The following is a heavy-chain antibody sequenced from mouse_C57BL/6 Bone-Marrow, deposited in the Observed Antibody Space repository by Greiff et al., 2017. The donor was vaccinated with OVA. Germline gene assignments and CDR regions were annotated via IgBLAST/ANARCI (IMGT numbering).Heavy chain of an antibody. Sequence: VQLQQPGAELVKPGASVKLSCKASGYTFTSYWMHWVKQRPGRGLEWIGRIDPNSGGTKYNEKFKSKATLTVDKPSSTAYMQLSSLTSEDSAVYYCASYYSNYNLGVYAMDYWGQGTSVTVSS. J-gene: IGHJ4*01. CDR3: ASYYSNYNLGVYAMDY. CDR2: IDPNSGGT. V-gene: IGHV1-72*01. D-gene: IGHD2-5*01. CDR1: GYTFTSYW.